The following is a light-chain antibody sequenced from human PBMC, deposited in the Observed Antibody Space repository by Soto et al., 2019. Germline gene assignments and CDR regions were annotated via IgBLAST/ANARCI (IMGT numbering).Light chain of an antibody. CDR2: DAS. V-gene: IGKV3-11*01. CDR1: QSVSSY. CDR3: QQRSNWPS. J-gene: IGKJ3*01. Sequence: EIVLTQSPATLSLSPGERATLSCRASQSVSSYLAWYQQKPGQAPRLLIYDASNRATGIPARFSGSGSGTDFTLTISSLDPEDFAVYYFQQRSNWPSFGPGTKVDIK.